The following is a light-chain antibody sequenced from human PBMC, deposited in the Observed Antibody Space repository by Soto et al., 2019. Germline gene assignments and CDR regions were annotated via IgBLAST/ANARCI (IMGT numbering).Light chain of an antibody. CDR1: SSNIGSNT. J-gene: IGLJ1*01. CDR3: ATWDASLNGYV. V-gene: IGLV1-44*01. CDR2: GNN. Sequence: QSVLTQPPSASGTPGQRVTISCSGSSSNIGSNTVNWYQQLPGTAPKLLIYGNNQRPSGVPDRFSGSKSDTSASLAISGLQSEDEADYYCATWDASLNGYVFGTGTKVTVL.